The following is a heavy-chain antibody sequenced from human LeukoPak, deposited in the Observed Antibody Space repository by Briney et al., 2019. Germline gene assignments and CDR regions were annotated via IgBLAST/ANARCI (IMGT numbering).Heavy chain of an antibody. J-gene: IGHJ5*02. Sequence: GRSLRLSCAASGFTFSSYGMHWVRQAPGKGLEWVAVISYDGSNKYYADSVKGRFTISRDNSKNTLYLQMNSLRAEDTAMYYCARDSRMNYYASWGRGTLVTVSS. D-gene: IGHD3-3*01. CDR1: GFTFSSYG. V-gene: IGHV3-30*03. CDR3: ARDSRMNYYAS. CDR2: ISYDGSNK.